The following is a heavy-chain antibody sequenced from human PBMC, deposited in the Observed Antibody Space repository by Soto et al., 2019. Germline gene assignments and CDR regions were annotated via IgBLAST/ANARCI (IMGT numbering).Heavy chain of an antibody. J-gene: IGHJ5*02. CDR3: ARVAQYCSSTSCYFWLDP. V-gene: IGHV3-48*01. D-gene: IGHD2-2*01. CDR2: VSSSSSTI. Sequence: EVQLVESGGGLVQPGGSLRLSCAASKFTFSSYSMNWVRQAPGKGLEWVSHVSSSSSTIYYADSVKGRFTISRDNAKNSLYLQMSSLRAEDTAVYYCARVAQYCSSTSCYFWLDPWGQGTLVTVSS. CDR1: KFTFSSYS.